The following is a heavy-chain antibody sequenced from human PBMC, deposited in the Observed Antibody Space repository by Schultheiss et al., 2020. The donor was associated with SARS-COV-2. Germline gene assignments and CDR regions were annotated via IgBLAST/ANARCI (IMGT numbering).Heavy chain of an antibody. V-gene: IGHV3-23*01. J-gene: IGHJ6*03. D-gene: IGHD6-6*01. Sequence: GGSLRLSCAASGFTFSSYAMSWVRQAPGKGLEWVSAISGSGGSTYYADSVKGRFTISRDNSKNTLYLQMNSLRAEDTAVYYCARRVGAARYYYYYMDVWGKGTTVTVSS. CDR1: GFTFSSYA. CDR2: ISGSGGST. CDR3: ARRVGAARYYYYYMDV.